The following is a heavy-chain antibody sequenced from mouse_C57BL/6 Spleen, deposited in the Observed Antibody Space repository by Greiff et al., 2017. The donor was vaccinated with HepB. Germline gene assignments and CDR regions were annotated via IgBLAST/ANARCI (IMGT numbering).Heavy chain of an antibody. J-gene: IGHJ1*03. CDR3: ARETTVERWYFDV. CDR2: INPNNGGT. D-gene: IGHD1-1*01. V-gene: IGHV1-26*01. CDR1: GYTFTDYY. Sequence: EVQLQQSGPELVKPGASVKISCKASGYTFTDYYMNWVKQSHGKSLEWIGDINPNNGGTSYNQKFKGKATLTVDKSSSTAYMELRSLTSEDSAVYYCARETTVERWYFDVWGTGTTVTVSS.